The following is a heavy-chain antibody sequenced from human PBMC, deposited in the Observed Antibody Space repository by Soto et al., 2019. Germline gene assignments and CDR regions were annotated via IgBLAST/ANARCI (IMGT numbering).Heavy chain of an antibody. V-gene: IGHV4-59*01. CDR3: ARAQGSGFLVS. Sequence: SETLSLTCTVSGGSISSYYWSWIRQPPGKGLEWIGYIYYNGNTNYNPSLKSRVTISVDTSKNQFSLKLSSVTAADTAVYYCARAQGSGFLVSWGQGTLVTVSS. CDR1: GGSISSYY. CDR2: IYYNGNT. J-gene: IGHJ4*02. D-gene: IGHD3-10*01.